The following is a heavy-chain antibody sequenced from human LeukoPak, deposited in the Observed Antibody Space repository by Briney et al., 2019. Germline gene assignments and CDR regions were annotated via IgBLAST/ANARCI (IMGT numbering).Heavy chain of an antibody. D-gene: IGHD6-13*01. CDR2: IYPGDSDT. J-gene: IGHJ6*02. CDR1: GYSFTSYW. CDR3: ARLPRYSSQQTYYYYGMDV. Sequence: GESLKISCKGSGYSFTSYWIGWVRQMPGKGLEWMGIIYPGDSDTRYSPSFQGQVTISADKSISTAYLQWSSLKASDTAMYYCARLPRYSSQQTYYYYGMDVWGQGATVTVSS. V-gene: IGHV5-51*01.